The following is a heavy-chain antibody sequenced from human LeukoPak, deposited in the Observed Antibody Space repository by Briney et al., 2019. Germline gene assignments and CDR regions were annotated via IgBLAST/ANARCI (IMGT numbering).Heavy chain of an antibody. J-gene: IGHJ4*02. D-gene: IGHD6-19*01. V-gene: IGHV3-30*02. CDR1: GFTFSSYG. CDR3: AKDRASSGWYSYYFDY. Sequence: GGSLRLSCAASGFTFSSYGIHWVRQAPGKGLEWVAFIRYDGSNKYYADSVKGRFTISRDNSKNTLYLQMNSLRAEDTAVYYCAKDRASSGWYSYYFDYWGQGNLVTVSS. CDR2: IRYDGSNK.